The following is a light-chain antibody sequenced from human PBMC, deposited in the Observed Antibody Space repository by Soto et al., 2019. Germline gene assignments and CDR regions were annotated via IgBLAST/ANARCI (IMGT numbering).Light chain of an antibody. V-gene: IGKV3-20*01. CDR1: QSVSSSY. CDR3: QRGLT. CDR2: GAS. Sequence: EIVLTQSPGTLSLSPGERATLSCRASQSVSSSYLAWYQQKPGQAPRLLIYGASSRATGIPDRFSGSGSGTAFTLTISRLEPEDFAVYYCQRGLTFGGGTKVEIK. J-gene: IGKJ4*01.